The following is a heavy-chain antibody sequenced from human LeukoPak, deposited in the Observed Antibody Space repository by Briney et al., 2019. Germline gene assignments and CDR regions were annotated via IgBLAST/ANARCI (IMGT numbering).Heavy chain of an antibody. CDR2: INPSGGST. Sequence: ASVKVSCKASGGTFSSYAISWVRQAPGQGLEWMGIINPSGGSTSYAQKFQGRVTMTRDTSTSTVYMELSSLRSEDTAVYYCARDKGAESGYDYYFDYWGQGTLVTVSS. CDR3: ARDKGAESGYDYYFDY. J-gene: IGHJ4*02. D-gene: IGHD5-12*01. V-gene: IGHV1-46*01. CDR1: GGTFSSYA.